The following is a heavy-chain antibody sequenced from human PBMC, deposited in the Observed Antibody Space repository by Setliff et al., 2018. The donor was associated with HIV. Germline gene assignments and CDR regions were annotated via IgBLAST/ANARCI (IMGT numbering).Heavy chain of an antibody. V-gene: IGHV1-2*02. D-gene: IGHD6-13*01. CDR3: ARSGYSSSWYLDYYYYYGMDV. J-gene: IGHJ6*02. CDR2: INPNSGGT. Sequence: ASVKVSCKASGYTFTGYYMHWVRQAPGQGLEWMGWINPNSGGTNYAQKFQGRVTMTRDTSISTAYMELGRLRSDDTAVYCCARSGYSSSWYLDYYYYYGMDVWGQGTTVTVSS. CDR1: GYTFTGYY.